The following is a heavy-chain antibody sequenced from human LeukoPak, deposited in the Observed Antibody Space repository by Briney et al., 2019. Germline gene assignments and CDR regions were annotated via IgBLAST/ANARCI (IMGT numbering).Heavy chain of an antibody. CDR3: ARAYSYGYGPLDY. Sequence: PGGSLRLSCAASGFTVSSNYMSWVRQAPGKGLEWVSVIYSGGSTYYADSVKGRFTISRDNSKNTLYLQMNSLRAEDTAVYYCARAYSYGYGPLDYWGQGTLVTVSS. D-gene: IGHD5-18*01. CDR2: IYSGGST. CDR1: GFTVSSNY. V-gene: IGHV3-66*01. J-gene: IGHJ4*02.